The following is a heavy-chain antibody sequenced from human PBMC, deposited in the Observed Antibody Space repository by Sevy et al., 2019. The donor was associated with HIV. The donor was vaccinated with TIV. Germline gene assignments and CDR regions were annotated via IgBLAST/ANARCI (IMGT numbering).Heavy chain of an antibody. Sequence: GGSLRLSCAASGFTFSSYAMSWVRQAPGKGLEWVSAISGSGGSTYYADSVKGRFPISRDNSKNTLYLQMNSLRAEDTAVYYCAKGGSWVTRPDWYFDLWGRGTLVTVSS. V-gene: IGHV3-23*01. CDR2: ISGSGGST. D-gene: IGHD4-17*01. CDR3: AKGGSWVTRPDWYFDL. CDR1: GFTFSSYA. J-gene: IGHJ2*01.